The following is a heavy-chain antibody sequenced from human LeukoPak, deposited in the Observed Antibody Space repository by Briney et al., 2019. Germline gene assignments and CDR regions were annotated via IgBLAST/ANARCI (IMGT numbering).Heavy chain of an antibody. CDR1: GYTFTGYY. J-gene: IGHJ5*02. CDR2: INPSSGGT. CDR3: AREGIAAPETNWFDP. Sequence: ASVKVSCKASGYTFTGYYMHWVRQAPGQGLEWMGWINPSSGGTNYAQKFQGRVTMTRDTSISTAYMELSRLRSDDTAVYYCAREGIAAPETNWFDPWGQGTLVTVSS. V-gene: IGHV1-2*02. D-gene: IGHD6-13*01.